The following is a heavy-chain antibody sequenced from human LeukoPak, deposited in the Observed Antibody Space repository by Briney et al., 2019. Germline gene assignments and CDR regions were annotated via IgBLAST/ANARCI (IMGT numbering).Heavy chain of an antibody. CDR1: GSSISSGDYY. CDR3: ARVYYAFDI. J-gene: IGHJ3*02. Sequence: SETLSLTCTVSGSSISSGDYYWSWIRQPPGKGLEYIGYIYYSGSTYYNPSLKSRVTISEDTSKNQFSLQLNSVTAADTAVYYCARVYYAFDIWGQGAMVTVSS. CDR2: IYYSGST. V-gene: IGHV4-30-4*02. D-gene: IGHD3-3*01.